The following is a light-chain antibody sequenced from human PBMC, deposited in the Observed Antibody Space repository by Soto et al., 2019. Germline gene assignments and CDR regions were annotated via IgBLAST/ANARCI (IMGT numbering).Light chain of an antibody. Sequence: DIVMTQSPDSLSVSLGERAAINCKSSQSVLFSSDNKNYLAWYQQKPGQPPKLLIYWASTRESGVPARFSGSGSGTDFTLTISSLQAEDVALYYCQQYYSTPPTFGQGTKVDIK. CDR1: QSVLFSSDNKNY. CDR2: WAS. V-gene: IGKV4-1*01. J-gene: IGKJ1*01. CDR3: QQYYSTPPT.